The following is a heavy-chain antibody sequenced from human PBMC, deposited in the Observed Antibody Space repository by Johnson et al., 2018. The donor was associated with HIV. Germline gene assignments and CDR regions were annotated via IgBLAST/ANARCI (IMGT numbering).Heavy chain of an antibody. CDR1: GFTFSGSA. D-gene: IGHD5-18*01. V-gene: IGHV3-20*04. J-gene: IGHJ3*02. Sequence: MQLVESGGGLVQPGGSLKLSCAASGFTFSGSAMHWVRQASGKGLAWVSGITWNGGSTGYADSVKGRFTISRDNAKNSLYLQMNSLRAEDTALYYCARVVGYKYGSAGDNDAFDIWGQGTMVTVSS. CDR3: ARVVGYKYGSAGDNDAFDI. CDR2: ITWNGGST.